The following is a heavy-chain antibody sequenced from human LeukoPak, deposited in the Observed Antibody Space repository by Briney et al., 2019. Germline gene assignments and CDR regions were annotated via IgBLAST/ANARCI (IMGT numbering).Heavy chain of an antibody. CDR3: ARGDIVLMVYAPNEAHDY. Sequence: ASVKVSCKASGYTVTSYYMHWVRQAPGQGLEWMGIINPSGGSTRYAQKFQGRVTMTRDTSISTAYMELSRLRSDDTAVYYCARGDIVLMVYAPNEAHDYWGQGTLVTVSS. V-gene: IGHV1-46*01. CDR1: GYTVTSYY. CDR2: INPSGGST. J-gene: IGHJ4*02. D-gene: IGHD2-8*01.